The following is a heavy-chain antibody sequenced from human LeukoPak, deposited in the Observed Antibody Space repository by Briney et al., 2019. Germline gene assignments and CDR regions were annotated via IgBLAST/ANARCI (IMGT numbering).Heavy chain of an antibody. CDR2: IYYSGST. CDR1: GGSISSSSYY. Sequence: SETLSLTCTVSGGSISSSSYYWGWIRQPPGKGLEWIGSIYYSGSTYYTPPPRSRVTISVDTPKNHFSLKLTPVAAADTPGYYCARPRGYSYGTTSHFDYWGQGTPVTASS. D-gene: IGHD5-18*01. V-gene: IGHV4-39*01. J-gene: IGHJ4*02. CDR3: ARPRGYSYGTTSHFDY.